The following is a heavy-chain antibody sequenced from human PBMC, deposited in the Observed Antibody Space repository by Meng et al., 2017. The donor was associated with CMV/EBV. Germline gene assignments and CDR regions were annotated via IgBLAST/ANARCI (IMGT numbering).Heavy chain of an antibody. CDR1: GGSISSYY. D-gene: IGHD6-19*01. CDR2: IYTSGST. J-gene: IGHJ4*02. V-gene: IGHV4-4*07. Sequence: QVQLQEWGPVLVKASETLSPTCSVSGGSISSYYWSWIRQPAGKGLEWVGRIYTSGSTNYNPSLKRRVIMSVDTSKNQFSLKLSSVTAADTAVYYCARDSSGWYPHFDYWGQGTLVTVSS. CDR3: ARDSSGWYPHFDY.